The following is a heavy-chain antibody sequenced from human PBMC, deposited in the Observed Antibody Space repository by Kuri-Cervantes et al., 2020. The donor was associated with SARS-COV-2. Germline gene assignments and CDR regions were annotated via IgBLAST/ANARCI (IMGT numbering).Heavy chain of an antibody. D-gene: IGHD1-26*01. CDR1: GYTFTDYY. CDR2: INPNSGST. CDR3: APLDAGTDY. Sequence: ASVKVSCKASGYTFTDYYMHWVRQAPGQGLEWMGVINPNSGSTTYAQKLQGRLTMTRNTSTSTVYMELSTLRSEDTAVYYCAPLDAGTDYWGQGTLVTVSS. J-gene: IGHJ4*02. V-gene: IGHV1-46*03.